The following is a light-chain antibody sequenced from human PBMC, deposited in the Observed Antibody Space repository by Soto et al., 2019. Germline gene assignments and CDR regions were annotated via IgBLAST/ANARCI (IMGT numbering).Light chain of an antibody. V-gene: IGLV2-8*01. CDR3: SSYRRSNNLEV. CDR1: RSDIGNFNY. Sequence: QSVLTQPPSASGSPGQTVIISCTGSRSDIGNFNYISWYQHHPGTAPKLILYEVTKRPSGVPDRFSGSKSGNTASLTVSGRQVEDEADYFCSSYRRSNNLEVFCNRTTVTAL. J-gene: IGLJ1*01. CDR2: EVT.